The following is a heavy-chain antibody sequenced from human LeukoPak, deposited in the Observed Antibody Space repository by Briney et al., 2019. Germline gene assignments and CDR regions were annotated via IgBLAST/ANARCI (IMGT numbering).Heavy chain of an antibody. Sequence: PSQTLSLTRAVSGGSISSGGYSWSWIRQPPGKGLEWIGYIYHSGSTYYNPSLKSRVTISVDRSKNQFSLKLSSVTAADTAVYYCARLHYDSSGYFGGNWFDPWGQGTLVTVSS. J-gene: IGHJ5*02. CDR1: GGSISSGGYS. CDR3: ARLHYDSSGYFGGNWFDP. D-gene: IGHD3-22*01. CDR2: IYHSGST. V-gene: IGHV4-30-2*01.